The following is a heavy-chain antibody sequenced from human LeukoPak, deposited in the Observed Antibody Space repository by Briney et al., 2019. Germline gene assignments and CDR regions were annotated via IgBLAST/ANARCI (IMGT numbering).Heavy chain of an antibody. J-gene: IGHJ6*02. V-gene: IGHV3-23*01. CDR2: NSGSGGNT. CDR3: ASAEVIQYGMDV. Sequence: GGSLRLSCAASGFTFSSYAMRWVRQAPGKGLEWVSGNSGSGGNTYYADSVKGRFTISRDNSKNTLYLQMNSLRVEDTAVYYCASAEVIQYGMDVWGQGTTVTVSS. D-gene: IGHD3-16*02. CDR1: GFTFSSYA.